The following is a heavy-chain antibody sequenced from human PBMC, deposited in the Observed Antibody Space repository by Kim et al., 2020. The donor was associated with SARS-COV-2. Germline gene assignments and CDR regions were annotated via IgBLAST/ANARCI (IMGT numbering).Heavy chain of an antibody. CDR3: ATWRGDYGDYVFDY. D-gene: IGHD4-17*01. V-gene: IGHV1-24*01. Sequence: AQKFQGRVTMTEETSTDTAYMELSSLRSEDTAVYYCATWRGDYGDYVFDYWGQGTLVTVSS. J-gene: IGHJ4*02.